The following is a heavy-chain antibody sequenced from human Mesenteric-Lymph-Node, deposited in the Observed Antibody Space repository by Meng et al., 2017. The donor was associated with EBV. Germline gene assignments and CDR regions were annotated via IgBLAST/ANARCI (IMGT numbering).Heavy chain of an antibody. D-gene: IGHD1-1*01. Sequence: QGQRPEWRQGLVKPAGTLSLPCAVLGGSSSSRNWWSWVRQPPGKGLEWIGEIYHSGSTNYNPSLKSRVTISVDKSKNQFSLKLSSVTAADTAVYYCASYATLDPLSWGQGTLVTVSS. V-gene: IGHV4-4*02. CDR1: GGSSSSRNW. J-gene: IGHJ4*02. CDR2: IYHSGST. CDR3: ASYATLDPLS.